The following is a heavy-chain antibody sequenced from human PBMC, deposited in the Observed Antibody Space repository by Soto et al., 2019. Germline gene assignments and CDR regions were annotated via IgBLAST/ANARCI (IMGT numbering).Heavy chain of an antibody. Sequence: GASVKVSCKASGGTFSSYAISWVRQAPGQGLEWMGGIIPIFGTANYAQKFQGRVTITADESTSTAYMELSSLRSEDTAVYYCARASSRNNYYDSSGYMGYYFDYWGQGTLVTASS. CDR2: IIPIFGTA. CDR3: ARASSRNNYYDSSGYMGYYFDY. D-gene: IGHD3-22*01. V-gene: IGHV1-69*13. J-gene: IGHJ4*02. CDR1: GGTFSSYA.